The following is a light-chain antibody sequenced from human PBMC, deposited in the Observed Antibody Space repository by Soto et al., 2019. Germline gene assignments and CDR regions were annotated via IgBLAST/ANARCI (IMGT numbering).Light chain of an antibody. J-gene: IGLJ2*01. CDR2: EVS. CDR1: SSDVGGYNS. V-gene: IGLV2-14*01. CDR3: SSYTSSDTLV. Sequence: QSALTQPASVSGSPGQSITISCTGTSSDVGGYNSVCWHQQHPGKAPKLMIYEVSNRPSGVSNRFSGSKSGNTASLTISGLQAEDEADYYCSSYTSSDTLVFGAGTKLTVL.